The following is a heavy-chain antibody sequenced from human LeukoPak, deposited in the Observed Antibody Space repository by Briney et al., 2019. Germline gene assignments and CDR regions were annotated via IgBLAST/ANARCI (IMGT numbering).Heavy chain of an antibody. CDR2: ISYTGST. J-gene: IGHJ3*02. Sequence: SETLSLTCAVSGGSISSSSGNCWTWVRQPPGKGLEWIGYISYTGSTNYNPSLKSRVTISVETSKKQISLKLSSVTAADTAVYYCARAWDSSGYRGAFHIWGQGTMVTVSS. CDR1: GGSISSSSGNC. CDR3: ARAWDSSGYRGAFHI. D-gene: IGHD3-22*01. V-gene: IGHV4-61*08.